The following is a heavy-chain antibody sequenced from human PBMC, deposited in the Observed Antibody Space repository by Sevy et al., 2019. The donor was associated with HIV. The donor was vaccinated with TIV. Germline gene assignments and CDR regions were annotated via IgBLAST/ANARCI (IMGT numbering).Heavy chain of an antibody. CDR2: ISLDGSSN. J-gene: IGHJ4*02. V-gene: IGHV3-30-3*01. D-gene: IGHD3-10*01. Sequence: GGSLRLSCAASGFTFSTYTMHWVRQSPGKGLEWVAVISLDGSSNSYEDSVKGRFTISRDNSKNTLYLQMDTLRIEDTAVYYCARFEIRRTHPSEFWGQGTLVTVSS. CDR1: GFTFSTYT. CDR3: ARFEIRRTHPSEF.